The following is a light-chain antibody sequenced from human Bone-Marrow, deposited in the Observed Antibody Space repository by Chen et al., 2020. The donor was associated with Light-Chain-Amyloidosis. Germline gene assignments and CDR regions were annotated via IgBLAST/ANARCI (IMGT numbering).Light chain of an antibody. J-gene: IGLJ3*02. CDR1: NIGSTS. V-gene: IGLV3-21*02. CDR2: DDS. CDR3: QVWDRSSDRPV. Sequence: YVLTQPSSVSVAPGQTATIACGGNNIGSTSVHWYQQTPGPAPLLVVYDDSDRPSGLPERLSGSNSGNTATLTISSGEAGDEADYYCQVWDRSSDRPVFGGGTKLTVL.